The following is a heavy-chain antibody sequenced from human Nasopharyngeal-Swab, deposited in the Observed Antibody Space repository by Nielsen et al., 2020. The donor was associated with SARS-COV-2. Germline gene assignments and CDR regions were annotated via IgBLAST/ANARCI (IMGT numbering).Heavy chain of an antibody. Sequence: ASVKVSCKASGYSFTEYDLNWVRQATGQGPEWMGWMNPRSGEADYAQKFQGRVTMTRDTSISTAYMELSSLRSEDTAVYYCARGVMGGRFDPWGQGTLVTVSS. CDR2: MNPRSGEA. J-gene: IGHJ5*02. CDR1: GYSFTEYD. CDR3: ARGVMGGRFDP. D-gene: IGHD2-8*01. V-gene: IGHV1-8*01.